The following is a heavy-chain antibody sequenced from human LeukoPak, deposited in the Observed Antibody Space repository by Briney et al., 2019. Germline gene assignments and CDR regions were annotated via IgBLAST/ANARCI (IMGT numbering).Heavy chain of an antibody. J-gene: IGHJ4*02. CDR1: GGSFSGYY. Sequence: SETLSLTCAVYGGSFSGYYWSWIRQPPGKGLEWIGEINHSGSTNYNPSLKSRVTISVDTSKNQLSLKLSSVTAADTAVYYCAATEGAGYSSSWYTEWGQGTLVTVSS. CDR2: INHSGST. V-gene: IGHV4-34*01. CDR3: AATEGAGYSSSWYTE. D-gene: IGHD6-13*01.